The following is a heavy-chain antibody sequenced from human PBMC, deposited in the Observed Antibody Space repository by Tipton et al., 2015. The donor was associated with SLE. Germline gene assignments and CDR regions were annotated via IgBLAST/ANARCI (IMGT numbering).Heavy chain of an antibody. V-gene: IGHV4-39*07. CDR2: IYYSGST. Sequence: TLSLTCTVSGGSISSSSYYWGWIRQPPGKGLEWIGSIYYSGSTYYNPSLKSRVTISVDTSKNQFSLKLSSVTAADTAVYYCARHRDDDILTGYYRGDAFDIWGQGTMVTVSS. D-gene: IGHD3-9*01. CDR3: ARHRDDDILTGYYRGDAFDI. CDR1: GGSISSSSYY. J-gene: IGHJ3*02.